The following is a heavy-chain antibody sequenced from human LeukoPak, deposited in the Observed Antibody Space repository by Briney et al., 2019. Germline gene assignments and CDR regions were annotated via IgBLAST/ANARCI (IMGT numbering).Heavy chain of an antibody. D-gene: IGHD2-2*01. V-gene: IGHV3-21*01. J-gene: IGHJ3*02. CDR2: ISSSSSYI. Sequence: GGSLRLSCAASGFTFSSYSMNWVRQAPGKGLEWVSSISSSSSYIYYADSVKGRFTISSDNAKNSLYLQMNSLRAEDTAVYYCAVNYCSSTSCYVDAFDIWGQGTMVTVSS. CDR3: AVNYCSSTSCYVDAFDI. CDR1: GFTFSSYS.